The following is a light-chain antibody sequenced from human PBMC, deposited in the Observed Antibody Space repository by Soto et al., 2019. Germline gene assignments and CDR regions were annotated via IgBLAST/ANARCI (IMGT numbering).Light chain of an antibody. Sequence: IQLTQSPSTLSASVGDRVTISCRASQTISNWLAWYQPKPGQAPKLLIYDASSLESGVPSRLSGSGSGTEFTLPISSLQPEDFATYYCQKYNSFWTFGQGTKVDIK. CDR3: QKYNSFWT. V-gene: IGKV1-5*01. J-gene: IGKJ1*01. CDR1: QTISNW. CDR2: DAS.